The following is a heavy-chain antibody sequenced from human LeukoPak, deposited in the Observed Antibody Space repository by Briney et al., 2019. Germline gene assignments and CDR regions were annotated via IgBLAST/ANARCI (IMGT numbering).Heavy chain of an antibody. D-gene: IGHD4-23*01. CDR2: IYYSGST. J-gene: IGHJ4*02. CDR1: GGSISSYS. CDR3: ATLTGNSDY. V-gene: IGHV4-59*01. Sequence: SETLSLTCTVSGGSISSYSWSWIRQPPGKGLEWIGYIYYSGSTNYNPSLRSRVTISIDTSKSLFSLNLSSVTAADTAVYYCATLTGNSDYWGQGTLVTVSS.